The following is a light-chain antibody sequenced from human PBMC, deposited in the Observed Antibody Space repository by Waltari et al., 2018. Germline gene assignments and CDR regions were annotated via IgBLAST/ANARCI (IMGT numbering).Light chain of an antibody. CDR2: DVS. CDR1: RRHVGCSNS. V-gene: IGLV2-14*03. CDR3: SSESSDKVVL. Sequence: QSALTQPASVSGSPGQSVSVPCSATRRHVGCSNSVSWFQDRPGQGPKVIIYDVSDRPSGVPARFSGSKSGNTASLAISGLQAEDEADYYCSSESSDKVVLFGGGTKVTVL. J-gene: IGLJ3*02.